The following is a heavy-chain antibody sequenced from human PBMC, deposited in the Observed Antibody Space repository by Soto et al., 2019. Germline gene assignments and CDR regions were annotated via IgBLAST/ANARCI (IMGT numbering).Heavy chain of an antibody. V-gene: IGHV1-18*01. CDR1: GYTFTSYG. CDR3: AREGSDSSSSRGYYYYYGMDV. CDR2: ISAYNGNT. D-gene: IGHD6-6*01. Sequence: VQLVQSGAEVKKPGASVKVSCKASGYTFTSYGISWVRQAPGQGLEWMGWISAYNGNTNYAQKLQGRVTMTTDTYEGTAYMAGRSLRSDDTAVDYCAREGSDSSSSRGYYYYYGMDVWGQGTTVTVSS. J-gene: IGHJ6*02.